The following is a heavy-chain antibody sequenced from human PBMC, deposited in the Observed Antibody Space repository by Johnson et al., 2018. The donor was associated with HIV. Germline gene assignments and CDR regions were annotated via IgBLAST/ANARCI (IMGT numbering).Heavy chain of an antibody. CDR3: VRGRIATTSMRGGAFDI. Sequence: VQLVESGGGLVQPGGSLRLSCVASGFKFSDYHMSWIRQAPGKGLEWVAVIWYDGSNKYYGDSVKGRFTISRDNSKNTLYLQMNSLRVEDTAVYYCVRGRIATTSMRGGAFDIWGQGTMVTVSS. CDR2: IWYDGSNK. V-gene: IGHV3-33*08. J-gene: IGHJ3*02. CDR1: GFKFSDYH. D-gene: IGHD6-13*01.